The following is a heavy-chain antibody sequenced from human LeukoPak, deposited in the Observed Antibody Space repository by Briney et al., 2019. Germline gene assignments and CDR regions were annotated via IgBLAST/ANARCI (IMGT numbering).Heavy chain of an antibody. J-gene: IGHJ4*02. D-gene: IGHD3-16*01. V-gene: IGHV3-30*02. CDR3: ARDYYASEGDY. CDR2: IRYDGVKK. CDR1: GFIFHTYG. Sequence: PGGSLRLSCAASGFIFHTYGMHWIRQAPGKGLEWVSFIRYDGVKKDYADSVKGRFTISRDNSENTLYLQMNSLRVEDTAVYYCARDYYASEGDYWGQGTLVTVSS.